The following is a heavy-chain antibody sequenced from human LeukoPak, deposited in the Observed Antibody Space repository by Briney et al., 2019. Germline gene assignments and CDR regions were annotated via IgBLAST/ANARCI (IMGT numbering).Heavy chain of an antibody. J-gene: IGHJ4*02. D-gene: IGHD5-24*01. CDR2: IYYSGST. V-gene: IGHV4-59*01. CDR1: GGSITSYY. CDR3: TRDRRDGYNYVDV. Sequence: SETLSLTCTVSGGSITSYYWSWIRQPPGNGLEWIGYIYYSGSTRHNPSLKSRVTMSVDTSKNQFSLTLNSVTPADTAIYYCTRDRRDGYNYVDVWGQGTLVTVSS.